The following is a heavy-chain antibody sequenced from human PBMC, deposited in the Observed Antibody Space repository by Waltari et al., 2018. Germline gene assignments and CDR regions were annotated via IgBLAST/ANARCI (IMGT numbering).Heavy chain of an antibody. CDR1: GGSISSGGYY. D-gene: IGHD5-18*01. CDR2: IYYSGST. V-gene: IGHV4-31*03. Sequence: QVQLQESGPGLVKPSQTLSLTCTVYGGSISSGGYYWSWIRQHPGKGLEWIGYIYYSGSTYYNPSLKSRVTISVDTSKNQFSLKLSSVTAADTAVYYCAGLSYSYYDFDYWGQGTLVTVSS. J-gene: IGHJ4*02. CDR3: AGLSYSYYDFDY.